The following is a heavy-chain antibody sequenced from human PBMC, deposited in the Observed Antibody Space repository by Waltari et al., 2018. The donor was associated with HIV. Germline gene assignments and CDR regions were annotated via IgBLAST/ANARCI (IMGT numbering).Heavy chain of an antibody. V-gene: IGHV4-39*01. Sequence: QLQLQESGPGLVKPSETLSLTCTVSGGSISSSSYYWGWIRQPPGKGLDWIGSIYYSGSTYDNPALKRRVTISVDTSKNQFSLKLSSVTAADTAVYYCARKNVGSYYYYGMDVWGQGTTVTVSS. CDR3: ARKNVGSYYYYGMDV. CDR1: GGSISSSSYY. CDR2: IYYSGST. D-gene: IGHD1-1*01. J-gene: IGHJ6*02.